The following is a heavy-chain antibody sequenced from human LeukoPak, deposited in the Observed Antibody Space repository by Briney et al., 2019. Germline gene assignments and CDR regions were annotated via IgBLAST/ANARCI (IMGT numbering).Heavy chain of an antibody. CDR1: GFSVSTHG. CDR2: INADSSTI. CDR3: VRDTIRGQSLGVIY. D-gene: IGHD1-26*01. V-gene: IGHV3-48*01. J-gene: IGHJ4*02. Sequence: SGGSLRLSWAASGFSVSTHGINWVRQAPGKGLQWMSYINADSSTIRYADCVRGRFTTSRDKANNSLYLQMNSLRAEHTAVSYCVRDTIRGQSLGVIYWGQGSLVTVSS.